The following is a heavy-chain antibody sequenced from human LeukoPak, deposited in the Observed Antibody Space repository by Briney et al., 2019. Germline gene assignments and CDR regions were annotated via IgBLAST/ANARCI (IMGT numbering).Heavy chain of an antibody. Sequence: SQTLSLTCAISGDSVSSNSAAWNWIRQSPSRGLEWLGRTYYRSKWYNDYAVSVKSRITINPDTSKNQFSLQLNSVTPEDTAVYYCARARGGIVVVPAAIAHYYYYYMDVWGKGTTVTISS. V-gene: IGHV6-1*01. J-gene: IGHJ6*03. D-gene: IGHD2-2*01. CDR2: TYYRSKWYN. CDR3: ARARGGIVVVPAAIAHYYYYYMDV. CDR1: GDSVSSNSAA.